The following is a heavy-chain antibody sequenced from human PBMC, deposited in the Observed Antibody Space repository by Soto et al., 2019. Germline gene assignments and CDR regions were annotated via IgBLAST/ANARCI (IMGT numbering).Heavy chain of an antibody. V-gene: IGHV4-31*03. CDR3: ARDDSFYGEPGYGMNV. D-gene: IGHD4-17*01. Sequence: QVQLQESGPGLVEASQTLSLTCTVSGATISSGGFYWSWIRQRPGKGLEWIGHIYYTGSTYYNPSLNSGVTISVDMSRNPFSLKLRSVTAADTAKYFCARDDSFYGEPGYGMNVWGQGTTVTVSS. J-gene: IGHJ6*02. CDR1: GATISSGGFY. CDR2: IYYTGST.